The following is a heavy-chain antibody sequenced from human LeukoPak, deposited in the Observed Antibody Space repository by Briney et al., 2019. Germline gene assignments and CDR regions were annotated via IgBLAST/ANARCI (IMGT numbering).Heavy chain of an antibody. J-gene: IGHJ4*02. Sequence: SETLSLTCTVSGGSISSYYWSWVRQPPGKGLEWIGYIYYSGSTNYNPSLKSRVTISVDTSNNHFSLKLSSVTAADTAVYYCARHGRSGYSIDWPALDYWGQGTLVTVSS. CDR1: GGSISSYY. CDR3: ARHGRSGYSIDWPALDY. V-gene: IGHV4-59*08. D-gene: IGHD5-12*01. CDR2: IYYSGST.